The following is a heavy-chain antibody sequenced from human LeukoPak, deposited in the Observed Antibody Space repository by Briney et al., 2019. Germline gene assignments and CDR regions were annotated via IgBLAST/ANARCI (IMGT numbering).Heavy chain of an antibody. CDR3: ARGPHYYDSSGHSYFDF. J-gene: IGHJ4*02. V-gene: IGHV3-21*01. D-gene: IGHD3-22*01. CDR2: VSSSSTYI. CDR1: GFTFSNYH. Sequence: PGGSLRLSCAASGFTFSNYHMNWVRQAPGQGLEWVSSVSSSSTYISYADSVKGRFTISRDNAKNSLYLQMSSLRTEDTAVYWCARGPHYYDSSGHSYFDFWGQGILVIVSS.